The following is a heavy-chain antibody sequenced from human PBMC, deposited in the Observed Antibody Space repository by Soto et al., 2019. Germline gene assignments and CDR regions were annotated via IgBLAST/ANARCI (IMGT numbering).Heavy chain of an antibody. CDR1: GFTFSSYW. D-gene: IGHD2-21*02. Sequence: EVQLVESGGGLVQPGGSLRLSCAASGFTFSSYWMSWVRQAPGKGPEWVANIKGDGSGTYYVDSMRGRFTISRDNAKNSLYLQMNTLRAEDTAVYFCAREDTVATLRFWGQGTLVTVSS. CDR3: AREDTVATLRF. CDR2: IKGDGSGT. V-gene: IGHV3-7*03. J-gene: IGHJ4*02.